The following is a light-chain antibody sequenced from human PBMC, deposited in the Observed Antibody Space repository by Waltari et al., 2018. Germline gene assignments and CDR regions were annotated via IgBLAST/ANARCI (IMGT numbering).Light chain of an antibody. CDR1: QDISNY. V-gene: IGKV1-33*01. Sequence: DIQMTQSPSSLSASVGDRVTITCQASQDISNYLNWYQQKPGKAPKLRIYDASNLETGVPSRFSGSGSGTDFTFTISSLQPEDIATYYCQQYDNLPLYTFGQGTKLEIK. J-gene: IGKJ2*01. CDR3: QQYDNLPLYT. CDR2: DAS.